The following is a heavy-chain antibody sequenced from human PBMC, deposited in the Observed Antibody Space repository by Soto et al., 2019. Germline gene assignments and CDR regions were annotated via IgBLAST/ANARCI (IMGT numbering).Heavy chain of an antibody. Sequence: QVQLVESGGGVVQPGRSLRLSCADSGFTFTDYGMHWVRQAPGKGLEWVAVISYDGSNKNYADSVKGRFTISRDNSKNTLYLQMNSQRAEDTAVYYCAKDTYYHDSSGYYVFDYWGQGTLVTVSS. CDR1: GFTFTDYG. V-gene: IGHV3-30*18. D-gene: IGHD3-22*01. CDR3: AKDTYYHDSSGYYVFDY. J-gene: IGHJ4*02. CDR2: ISYDGSNK.